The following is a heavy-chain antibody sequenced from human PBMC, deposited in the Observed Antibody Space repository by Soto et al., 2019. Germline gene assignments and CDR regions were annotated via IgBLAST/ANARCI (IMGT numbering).Heavy chain of an antibody. CDR3: ATIRYSDAFDI. J-gene: IGHJ3*02. V-gene: IGHV1-46*03. CDR1: GYTVTSYY. D-gene: IGHD3-9*01. CDR2: INPSGGST. Sequence: QVQLVQSGAEVKKPGASVKVSCKASGYTVTSYYMHWVRQAPGQGLEWMGIINPSGGSTSYAQKFQGRVTMTRDTSTSTVYMELSSLRSEDTAVYYCATIRYSDAFDIWGQGTMVTVSS.